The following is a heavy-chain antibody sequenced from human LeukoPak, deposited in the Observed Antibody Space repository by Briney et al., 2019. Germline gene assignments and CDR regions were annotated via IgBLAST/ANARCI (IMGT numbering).Heavy chain of an antibody. Sequence: GGSLRLSCAASGFTFSSYAMSWVRQAPGKGLEWVSAISGSGGSTYYADSVKGRFTISRDNSKNTLYLQMNSLRAEDTAVYYCAKGIAACPDGWVVDYWGQGTLVTVSS. J-gene: IGHJ4*02. CDR2: ISGSGGST. D-gene: IGHD6-6*01. V-gene: IGHV3-23*01. CDR3: AKGIAACPDGWVVDY. CDR1: GFTFSSYA.